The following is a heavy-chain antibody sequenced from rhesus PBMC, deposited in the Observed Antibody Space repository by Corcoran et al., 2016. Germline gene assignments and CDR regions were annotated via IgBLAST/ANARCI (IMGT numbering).Heavy chain of an antibody. Sequence: QVQLQESGPGLVKPSETLSLTCAVSGYSISSGYYWSWIRQPPGKGLEWIGYITYRGRTSYNPSLKSRVTIARDTSKNQFALKLSSVTAADTAVYYCARDRAIAVADYWGQGVLVTVSS. J-gene: IGHJ4*01. V-gene: IGHV4-122*02. CDR3: ARDRAIAVADY. D-gene: IGHD6-37*01. CDR2: ITYRGRT. CDR1: GYSISSGYY.